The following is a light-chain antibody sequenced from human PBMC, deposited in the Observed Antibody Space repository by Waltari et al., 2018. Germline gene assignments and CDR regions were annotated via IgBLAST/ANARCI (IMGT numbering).Light chain of an antibody. Sequence: IQMTQSPSTLSASVGDRVTITCRASETVYSWLAWYQHKPGTAPKLLIYRTSSLESGVPSRFSGRGSGTEFTLTITSLQPDDFATDYCQQYNAYPRTFGQGTKVEFK. V-gene: IGKV1-5*03. CDR2: RTS. CDR1: ETVYSW. J-gene: IGKJ1*01. CDR3: QQYNAYPRT.